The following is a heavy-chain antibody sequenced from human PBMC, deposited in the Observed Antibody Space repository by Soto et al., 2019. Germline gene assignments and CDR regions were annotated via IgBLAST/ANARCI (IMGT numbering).Heavy chain of an antibody. CDR3: ARGYYDFWSGYDYYYYYGMDV. V-gene: IGHV4-61*01. Sequence: QVQLQESGPGLVKPSETLSLTCTVSGGSVSSGSYYWSWIRQPPGKGLEWIGYIYYSGSTNYNPSLKSRVTISVDTSKNQFSLKLSSVTAADTAVYYCARGYYDFWSGYDYYYYYGMDVWGQGTTVTVSS. J-gene: IGHJ6*02. CDR2: IYYSGST. CDR1: GGSVSSGSYY. D-gene: IGHD3-3*01.